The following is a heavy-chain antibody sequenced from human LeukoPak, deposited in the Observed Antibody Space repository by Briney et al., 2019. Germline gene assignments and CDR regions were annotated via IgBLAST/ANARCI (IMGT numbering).Heavy chain of an antibody. CDR1: GYIFTSYG. CDR2: ISAYNGNT. D-gene: IGHD3-22*01. V-gene: IGHV1-18*01. J-gene: IGHJ4*02. Sequence: GASVKVSCKASGYIFTSYGISWVRQAPGQGLEWMGWISAYNGNTNYAQKLQGRVTMTTDTSTSTAYMELRSLRSDDTAVYYCARLDYDSSGYSPSYWGQGTLVTVSS. CDR3: ARLDYDSSGYSPSY.